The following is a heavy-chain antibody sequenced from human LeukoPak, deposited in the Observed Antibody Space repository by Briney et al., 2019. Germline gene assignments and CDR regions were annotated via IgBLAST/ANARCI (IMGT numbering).Heavy chain of an antibody. CDR2: IRYDGNNK. J-gene: IGHJ4*02. D-gene: IGHD6-13*01. V-gene: IGHV3-30*02. CDR3: ARGRMWEQQLAGPFDY. CDR1: GFTFSSYG. Sequence: GGSLRLSCAPSGFTFSSYGMHWVRQAPGKGLEWVAFIRYDGNNKYYADSVKGRFTISRDNSKNTLYLQMNSLRAEDTAVYYCARGRMWEQQLAGPFDYWGQGTLVTVSS.